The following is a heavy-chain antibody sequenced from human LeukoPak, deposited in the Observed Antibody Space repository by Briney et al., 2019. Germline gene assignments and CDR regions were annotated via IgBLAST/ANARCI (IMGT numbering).Heavy chain of an antibody. CDR3: AKFGWSGSYLNFDY. V-gene: IGHV3-23*01. Sequence: GGSLRLSCAASGFTFSSYAMTWVRQAPGKGLEWVSAIGGSGSSTYYADSVKGRFTISRDNSKNTLYLQMNSLRAEDTAVYYCAKFGWSGSYLNFDYWGQGTLVTVSS. J-gene: IGHJ4*02. CDR1: GFTFSSYA. D-gene: IGHD1-26*01. CDR2: IGGSGSST.